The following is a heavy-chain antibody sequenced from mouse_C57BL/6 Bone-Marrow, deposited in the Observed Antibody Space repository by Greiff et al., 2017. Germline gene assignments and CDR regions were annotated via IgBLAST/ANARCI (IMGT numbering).Heavy chain of an antibody. V-gene: IGHV1-59*01. Sequence: QVQLQQPGAELVRPGTSVKLSCKASGYTFTSYWMHWVKQRPGQGLEWIGVIDPSDSYTNYNQKFKGKATLTVDTSSSTAYRQLSSLTSEDSAVYYCAGDLTGSGFDYWGQGTTLTVSS. CDR1: GYTFTSYW. CDR2: IDPSDSYT. CDR3: AGDLTGSGFDY. J-gene: IGHJ2*01. D-gene: IGHD4-1*01.